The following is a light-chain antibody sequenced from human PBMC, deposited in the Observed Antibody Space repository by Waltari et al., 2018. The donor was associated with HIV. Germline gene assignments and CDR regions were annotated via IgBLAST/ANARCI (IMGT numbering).Light chain of an antibody. CDR2: ADS. Sequence: SYELTQTPSLSVSPGQTAKITCSGDALPNQYTSWYQVKQGQAPEVVRFADSERPSEIPERFSGSASGTKVTLTIRGVQTEDEADYYCQSTHGGGTSVLCGGGTKLTVL. CDR3: QSTHGGGTSVL. CDR1: ALPNQY. J-gene: IGLJ3*02. V-gene: IGLV3-25*03.